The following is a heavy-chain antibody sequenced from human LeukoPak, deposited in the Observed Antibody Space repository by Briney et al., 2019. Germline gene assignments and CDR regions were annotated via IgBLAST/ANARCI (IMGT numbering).Heavy chain of an antibody. CDR2: IYGGGGT. D-gene: IGHD3-10*01. CDR3: ATWPATWYGEDY. Sequence: PGGSLRLSCAASGFTVSNNYMAWVRQAPGKGLESVSVIYGGGGTYYGASARGRFTISRDNSQNTLYLQMNSLRAEDTAVYYCATWPATWYGEDYWGQGTLVTVSS. J-gene: IGHJ4*02. CDR1: GFTVSNNY. V-gene: IGHV3-53*01.